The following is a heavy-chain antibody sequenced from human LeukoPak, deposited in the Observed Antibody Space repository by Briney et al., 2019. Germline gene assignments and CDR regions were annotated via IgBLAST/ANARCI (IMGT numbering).Heavy chain of an antibody. J-gene: IGHJ4*02. V-gene: IGHV1-46*01. D-gene: IGHD2-8*02. Sequence: ASVKVSCKASGYTFSNYYMHWVRQAPGQGLEWMGLTNPTGTGTNYAQKFRGRVTLTRDTSTTTVYMELSSLRSEDSAVYHCAREESGGYFDYWGQGTLVTVSS. CDR1: GYTFSNYY. CDR2: TNPTGTGT. CDR3: AREESGGYFDY.